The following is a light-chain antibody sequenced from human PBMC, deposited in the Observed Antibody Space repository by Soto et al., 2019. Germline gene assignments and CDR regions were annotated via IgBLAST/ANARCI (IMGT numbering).Light chain of an antibody. Sequence: DIQMTQSPSSLSASVGDRVTITCRTSQDISNYLAWYQQKPGKDPKLLIYAASTLQSGVPSRFSGGGSGTDFSLTISSLQPEDVATYYCQKYNIAPHTFGGGTKVEIQ. CDR3: QKYNIAPHT. J-gene: IGKJ4*01. CDR2: AAS. V-gene: IGKV1-27*01. CDR1: QDISNY.